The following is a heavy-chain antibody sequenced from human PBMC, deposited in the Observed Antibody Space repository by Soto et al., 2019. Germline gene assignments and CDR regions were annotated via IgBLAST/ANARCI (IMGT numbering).Heavy chain of an antibody. CDR3: ATLPPDYYGSGSYVDY. CDR2: IYYSGST. Sequence: SETLSLTCTVSGGSVSSGSYYWSWIRQPPGKGLEWIGYIYYSGSTNYNPSLRSRVTISVDTSKNQFSLKLSSVTAADTAVYYCATLPPDYYGSGSYVDYWGQGTLVTVSS. J-gene: IGHJ4*02. CDR1: GGSVSSGSYY. D-gene: IGHD3-10*01. V-gene: IGHV4-61*01.